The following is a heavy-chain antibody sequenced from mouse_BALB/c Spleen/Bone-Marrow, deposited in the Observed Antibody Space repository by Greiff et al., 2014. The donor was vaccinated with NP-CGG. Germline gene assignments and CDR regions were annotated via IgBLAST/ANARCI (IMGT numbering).Heavy chain of an antibody. Sequence: QVQLQQSGAELVKPGASVKLSCKASGYTFTSHWMHWVKQRPGQGLEWMGEINPSNGRSNYNEKFKSKATLTVDKSSSTAYMQLSSLTSEDSAVYYCARRGNYGAMDYWGQGTSVTVSS. CDR2: INPSNGRS. J-gene: IGHJ4*01. V-gene: IGHV1S81*02. D-gene: IGHD2-1*01. CDR1: GYTFTSHW. CDR3: ARRGNYGAMDY.